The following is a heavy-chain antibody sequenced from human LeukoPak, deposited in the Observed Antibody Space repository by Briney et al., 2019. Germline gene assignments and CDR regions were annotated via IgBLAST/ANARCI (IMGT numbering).Heavy chain of an antibody. J-gene: IGHJ4*02. CDR2: IKQDGSEK. V-gene: IGHV3-7*01. D-gene: IGHD3-10*01. CDR3: VRNGGSFDY. CDR1: GFTFTNHW. Sequence: GGSLRLSCAASGFTFTNHWMSWVRQAPGKGLEWVANIKQDGSEKYYVDPAKGRFTISRDNAKNSLNLQMSGLRAEDTAVYYCVRNGGSFDYWGQGTLVTVSS.